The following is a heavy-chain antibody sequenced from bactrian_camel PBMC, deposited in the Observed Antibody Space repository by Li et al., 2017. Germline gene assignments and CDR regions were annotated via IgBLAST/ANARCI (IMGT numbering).Heavy chain of an antibody. CDR3: AADRAPRGSGSTLRCLRPNENAY. Sequence: QVQLVESGGGSVQAGGSLRLSCTASGVSTSCMAWFREAPGKEREGVATIDSDGSTNYAEFVKGRFTISKDNPKNALYLQMNGLKPEDTAMYYCAADRAPRGSGSTLRCLRPNENAYWGQGTQVTVS. CDR1: GVSTSC. J-gene: IGHJ4*01. D-gene: IGHD7*01. V-gene: IGHV3S53*01. CDR2: IDSDGST.